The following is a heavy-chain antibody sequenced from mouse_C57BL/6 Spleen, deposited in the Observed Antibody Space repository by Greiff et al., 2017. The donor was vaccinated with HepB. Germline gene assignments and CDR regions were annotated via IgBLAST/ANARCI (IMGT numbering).Heavy chain of an antibody. CDR1: GFNIKDYY. V-gene: IGHV14-1*01. J-gene: IGHJ4*01. D-gene: IGHD1-1*01. CDR2: IDPEDGDT. CDR3: TPLYYGSSPFYAMDY. Sequence: EVQLQQSGAELVRPGASVKLSCTASGFNIKDYYMHWVKQRPEQGLEWIGRIDPEDGDTEYAPKFQGKATMTADTSSNTAYLQLSSLTSEDTAVYYCTPLYYGSSPFYAMDYWGQGTSVTVSS.